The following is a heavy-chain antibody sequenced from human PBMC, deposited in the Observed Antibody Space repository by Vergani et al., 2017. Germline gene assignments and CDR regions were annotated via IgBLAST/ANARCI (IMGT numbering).Heavy chain of an antibody. Sequence: QVQLQQWGAGLLKPSETLSLTCAVYGGSFSGYYWSWIRQPPGKGLEWIGEINHSGSTNYNPSLKSRVTISVDTSKNQFSLKLSSVTAADTAVYYCARPLVVATRSDAFDIWGQGTMVTVSS. V-gene: IGHV4-34*01. J-gene: IGHJ3*02. CDR3: ARPLVVATRSDAFDI. D-gene: IGHD1-26*01. CDR1: GGSFSGYY. CDR2: INHSGST.